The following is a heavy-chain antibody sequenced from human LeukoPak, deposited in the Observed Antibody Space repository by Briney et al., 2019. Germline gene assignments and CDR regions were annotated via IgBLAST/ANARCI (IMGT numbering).Heavy chain of an antibody. J-gene: IGHJ5*02. CDR3: MRDAPGVNTGDH. Sequence: PGGSLRLSWAASGFTFSSYEMNWVRQAPGKGLEWSSFITTIGDVVHYGDSVKGRFTTSRDNARDSLYVQMDSMSIEDTAVYYCMRDAPGVNTGDHWGQGTLVTVSS. D-gene: IGHD3-22*01. CDR2: ITTIGDVV. CDR1: GFTFSSYE. V-gene: IGHV3-48*03.